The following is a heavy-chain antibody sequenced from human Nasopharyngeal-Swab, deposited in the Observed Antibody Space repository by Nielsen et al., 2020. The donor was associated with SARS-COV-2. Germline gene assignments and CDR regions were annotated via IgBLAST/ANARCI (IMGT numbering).Heavy chain of an antibody. D-gene: IGHD3-3*01. CDR3: ASPVFGVVSDAFDL. CDR2: VYSGGST. V-gene: IGHV3-53*01. Sequence: GESLKISCAASGIVVSGNYMNWVRQAPGMGLEWVSVVYSGGSTFYADSVKGRFTISRDNSKNTLYLQMNNLRPEDTAMYYCASPVFGVVSDAFDLWGQGTTVTVSS. CDR1: GIVVSGNY. J-gene: IGHJ3*01.